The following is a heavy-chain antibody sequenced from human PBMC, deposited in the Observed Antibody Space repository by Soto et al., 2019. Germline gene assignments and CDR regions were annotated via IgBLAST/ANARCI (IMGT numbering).Heavy chain of an antibody. CDR3: AKGTVPAAIRRDYFDY. CDR2: ISGSGDST. CDR1: GFTFSTYA. J-gene: IGHJ4*02. V-gene: IGHV3-23*01. D-gene: IGHD2-2*02. Sequence: GGSLRLSCAASGFTFSTYAMSWVRQALGKGLEWVSAISGSGDSTYYADSVKGRFTISRDNSKNTLYLQMNSLRAEDTAVYYCAKGTVPAAIRRDYFDYWGQGTLVTVSS.